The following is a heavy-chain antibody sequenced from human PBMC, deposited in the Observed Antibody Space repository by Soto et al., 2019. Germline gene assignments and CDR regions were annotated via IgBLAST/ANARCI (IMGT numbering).Heavy chain of an antibody. V-gene: IGHV1-18*01. Sequence: QVQLVQSGAEVKKPGASVKVSCKASGYTFTSYGISWVRQAPGQGLEWMGWISAYKGNTNYAQKLQGRVTMTTDTSTSTAYMELRSLRSDDTAVYYCARDLVYDILTGPLYDYWGQGTLVTVSS. CDR3: ARDLVYDILTGPLYDY. CDR2: ISAYKGNT. J-gene: IGHJ4*02. D-gene: IGHD3-9*01. CDR1: GYTFTSYG.